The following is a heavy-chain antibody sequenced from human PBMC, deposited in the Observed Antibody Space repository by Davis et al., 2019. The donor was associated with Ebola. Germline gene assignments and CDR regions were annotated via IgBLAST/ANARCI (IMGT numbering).Heavy chain of an antibody. Sequence: HSQTLSLTRAISGDSVSSGGWNWIRQSPSRGLEWLGRTYYSSKWYNDYALSVKSRITINPDTSKDQFSLQLNSVTPEGTALYYCERGWLRAGMDVWGEGTTVTVSS. CDR3: ERGWLRAGMDV. CDR2: TYYSSKWYN. CDR1: GDSVSSGG. J-gene: IGHJ6*04. V-gene: IGHV6-1*01. D-gene: IGHD5-18*01.